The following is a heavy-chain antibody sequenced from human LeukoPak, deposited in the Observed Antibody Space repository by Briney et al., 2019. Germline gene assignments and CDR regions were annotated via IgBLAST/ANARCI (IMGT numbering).Heavy chain of an antibody. D-gene: IGHD6-13*01. CDR2: IYTSGST. CDR3: ARATAADNPYYYYYMDV. CDR1: GGSISSYY. Sequence: SETLSPTCTVSGGSISSYYWSWIRQPAGKGLEWIGRIYTSGSTNYNPSLKSRVTMSVDTSKNQFSLKLSSVTAADTAVYYCARATAADNPYYYYYMDVWGKGTTVTVSS. V-gene: IGHV4-4*07. J-gene: IGHJ6*03.